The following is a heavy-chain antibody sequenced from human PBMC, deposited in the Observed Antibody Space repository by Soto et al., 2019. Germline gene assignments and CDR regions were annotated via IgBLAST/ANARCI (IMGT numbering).Heavy chain of an antibody. Sequence: QVILVQSGAEVQKPGASLKVSCKASGYIFSANYIHWVRQAPGQGLEWLGWINPHSGATNYAQKFLGRVTMTRDTSITTAYMELSRLRSGDTAVYYCAREPATAKPEGVDFWGQGTLVTVSS. V-gene: IGHV1-2*02. CDR2: INPHSGAT. CDR3: AREPATAKPEGVDF. J-gene: IGHJ4*02. CDR1: GYIFSANY. D-gene: IGHD1-1*01.